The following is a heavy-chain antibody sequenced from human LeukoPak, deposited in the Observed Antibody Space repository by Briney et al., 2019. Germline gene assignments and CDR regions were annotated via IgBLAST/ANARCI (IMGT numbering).Heavy chain of an antibody. D-gene: IGHD6-19*01. Sequence: PGGSLRLSCAASGFTFSSYAMHWVRQAPGKGLEYVSAISSNGGSTYYANSVKGRFTISRDNSKNTLYLQMGSLRAEDMAVYYCATLPARAGCSSGWTEGDAFDIWGQGTMVTVSS. J-gene: IGHJ3*02. V-gene: IGHV3-64*01. CDR2: ISSNGGST. CDR1: GFTFSSYA. CDR3: ATLPARAGCSSGWTEGDAFDI.